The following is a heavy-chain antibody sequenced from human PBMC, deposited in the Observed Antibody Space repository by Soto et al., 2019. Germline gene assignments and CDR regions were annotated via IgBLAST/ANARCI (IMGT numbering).Heavy chain of an antibody. CDR3: ARTTYYYDSSALRAYYFDY. V-gene: IGHV4-28*01. CDR2: IYYSGST. CDR1: GYSISSSNW. J-gene: IGHJ4*02. Sequence: SETLSLTCAVSGYSISSSNWWGWIRQPPGKGLEWIGYIYYSGSTYHNPSLKSRVTMSVDTSKNQFSLKLSPVTAVDTAVYYCARTTYYYDSSALRAYYFDYWAREPWSPSPQ. D-gene: IGHD3-22*01.